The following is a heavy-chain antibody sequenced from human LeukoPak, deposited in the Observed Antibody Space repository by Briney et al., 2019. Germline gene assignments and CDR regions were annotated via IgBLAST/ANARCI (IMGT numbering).Heavy chain of an antibody. CDR3: ARGIEYSSSSRGIDY. D-gene: IGHD6-6*01. Sequence: PSETLSLTCTVSGGSISSYYWSWIRQPAGKGLEWIGRIYTSGSTNYNPSLKSRVTMSVDTSKNQFSLKLSSVTAADTAVYYCARGIEYSSSSRGIDYWGQGTLVTVSS. J-gene: IGHJ4*02. CDR2: IYTSGST. V-gene: IGHV4-4*07. CDR1: GGSISSYY.